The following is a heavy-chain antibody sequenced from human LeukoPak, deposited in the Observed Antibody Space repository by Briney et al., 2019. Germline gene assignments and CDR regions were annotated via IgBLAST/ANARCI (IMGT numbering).Heavy chain of an antibody. Sequence: GGSLRLSCAASGFTFTSYAMSWVRQAPGKGLEWVSAISGSGGSTYYADSVKGRFTISRDNSKNTLYLQMNSLRAEDTAVYCCVKDTYFYDSSDLDWGQGTLVTVSS. CDR3: VKDTYFYDSSDLD. CDR2: ISGSGGST. V-gene: IGHV3-23*01. D-gene: IGHD3-22*01. CDR1: GFTFTSYA. J-gene: IGHJ4*02.